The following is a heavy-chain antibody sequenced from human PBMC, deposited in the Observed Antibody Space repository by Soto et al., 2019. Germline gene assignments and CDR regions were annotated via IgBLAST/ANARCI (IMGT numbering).Heavy chain of an antibody. J-gene: IGHJ4*02. CDR2: ISWNRVTI. Sequence: EVQLVESGGGLVQPGRSLRLSCAASGFTFDDYAMHWVRQGPGKCPEWVSGISWNRVTIDYADSVKGRFTISRDNAKNSLYLQMNSLRTEDTALYYCARGYGSRSLYYFDYLGQGTLVTVSS. V-gene: IGHV3-9*01. CDR3: ARGYGSRSLYYFDY. CDR1: GFTFDDYA. D-gene: IGHD3-10*01.